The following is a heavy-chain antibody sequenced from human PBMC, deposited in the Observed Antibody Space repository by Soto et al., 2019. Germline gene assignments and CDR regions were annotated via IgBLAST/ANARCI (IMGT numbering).Heavy chain of an antibody. Sequence: EVQLVESGGGLVQSGGSLRLSCAASGFTFSSYWMSWVRQAPGKGLEWVANIKGDGNEIYYVDSVKGRFTISRDNAKNSLYLQRNSLRAEDTAVYYCARLVSAAANDYWGQGALVTVSS. CDR2: IKGDGNEI. CDR1: GFTFSSYW. J-gene: IGHJ4*02. V-gene: IGHV3-7*04. D-gene: IGHD1-26*01. CDR3: ARLVSAAANDY.